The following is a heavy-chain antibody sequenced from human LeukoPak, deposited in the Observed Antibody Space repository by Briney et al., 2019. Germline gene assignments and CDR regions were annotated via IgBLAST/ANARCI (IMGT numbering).Heavy chain of an antibody. V-gene: IGHV4-30-2*01. D-gene: IGHD4-11*01. CDR3: ARDAASTRNGMDV. J-gene: IGHJ6*02. CDR1: GGSISSGGYS. CDR2: IYHSGST. Sequence: SETLSLTCAVSGGSISSGGYSWSWIRQPPGKGLEWIGYIYHSGSTYYNPSLKSRVTISVDRSKNQFSLKLSSVTAADTAVYYCARDAASTRNGMDVWGQGTTVTVSS.